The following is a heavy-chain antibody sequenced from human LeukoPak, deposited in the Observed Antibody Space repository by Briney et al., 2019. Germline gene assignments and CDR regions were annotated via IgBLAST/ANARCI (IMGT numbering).Heavy chain of an antibody. V-gene: IGHV1-2*06. J-gene: IGHJ6*03. Sequence: ASVKVSCKASGYTFTGYYMHWVRQAPGQGLEWMGRINPNSGTTNYAQKFQGRVTMTRDTSISTAYMELSRLRSDDTAVYYCARGDSRGDYYYYYMDVWGKGTTVTVSS. CDR2: INPNSGTT. CDR3: ARGDSRGDYYYYYMDV. D-gene: IGHD2-21*02. CDR1: GYTFTGYY.